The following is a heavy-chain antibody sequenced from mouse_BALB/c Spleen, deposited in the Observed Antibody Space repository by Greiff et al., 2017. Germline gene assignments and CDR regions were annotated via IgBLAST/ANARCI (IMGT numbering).Heavy chain of an antibody. Sequence: VKLMESGPGLVAPSQSLSITCTVSGFSLTSYGVHWVRQPPGKGLEWLGVIWAGGSTNYNSALMSRLSISKDNSKSQVFLKMNSLQTDDTAMYYWARELGRGLAWFAYWGQGTLVTVSA. V-gene: IGHV2-9*02. CDR1: GFSLTSYG. CDR2: IWAGGST. CDR3: ARELGRGLAWFAY. D-gene: IGHD4-1*01. J-gene: IGHJ3*01.